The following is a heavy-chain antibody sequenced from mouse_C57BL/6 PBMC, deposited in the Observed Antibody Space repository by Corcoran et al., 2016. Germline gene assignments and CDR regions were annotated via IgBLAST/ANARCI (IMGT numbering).Heavy chain of an antibody. CDR2: INPNNGGT. CDR1: GYTFTDYY. CDR3: ARGEGYYAMDY. J-gene: IGHJ4*01. Sequence: EVQLQQSGPELVKPGASVKISCKASGYTFTDYYMNWVKQSHGKSLEWIGDINPNNGGTSYNQKFKGKATLTVDKSSSTAYMELRSLTSEDSAVYYCARGEGYYAMDYWCQGTSVTVSS. V-gene: IGHV1-26*01.